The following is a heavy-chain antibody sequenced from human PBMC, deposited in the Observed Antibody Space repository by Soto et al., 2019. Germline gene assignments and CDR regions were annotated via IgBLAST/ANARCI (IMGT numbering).Heavy chain of an antibody. Sequence: GGSLRLSCEASGFSFSSFAMNWVRQAPGRGLEWVSYISDDGASIYYADSLEGRFTISRDNAKNSLSLQMNNLRAEDTAVYYCARENSVQAWLHHFDHWGLGTLVTVSS. V-gene: IGHV3-48*03. CDR1: GFSFSSFA. J-gene: IGHJ4*02. CDR2: ISDDGASI. D-gene: IGHD5-18*01. CDR3: ARENSVQAWLHHFDH.